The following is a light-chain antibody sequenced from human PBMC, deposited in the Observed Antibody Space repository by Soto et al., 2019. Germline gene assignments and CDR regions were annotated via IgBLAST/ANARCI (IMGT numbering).Light chain of an antibody. J-gene: IGKJ4*01. CDR2: GAS. CDR1: QSISTY. V-gene: IGKV3-15*01. Sequence: ETLMTQSPATLSVSPGERATLSCRASQSISTYLAWYQLTPGQAPRLLIYGASTRATGIPARFSGSGSETEFTLTISSLQSEDFAVYYCQQYSHWPLTFGGGTNVEIK. CDR3: QQYSHWPLT.